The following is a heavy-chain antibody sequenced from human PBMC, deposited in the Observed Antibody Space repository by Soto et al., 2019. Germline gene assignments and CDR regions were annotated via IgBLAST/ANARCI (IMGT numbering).Heavy chain of an antibody. CDR2: IYYSGST. CDR1: GGSISSYY. D-gene: IGHD6-13*01. J-gene: IGHJ4*02. Sequence: PSETLSLTCTVSGGSISSYYWSWIRQPPGKGLEWIGYIYYSGSTNYNPSLKSRVTISVDTSKNQFSLKLSSVTAADTAVYYCARGPPAAGTFDYWGQGTLVTVSS. V-gene: IGHV4-59*12. CDR3: ARGPPAAGTFDY.